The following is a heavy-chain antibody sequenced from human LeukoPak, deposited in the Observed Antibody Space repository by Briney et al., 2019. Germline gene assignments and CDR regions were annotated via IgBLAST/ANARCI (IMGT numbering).Heavy chain of an antibody. CDR1: GASFRAYY. CDR3: ASSRDLYHDAFTSYWSFDV. J-gene: IGHJ2*01. D-gene: IGHD3-3*01. V-gene: IGHV4-34*01. CDR2: INDSGHA. Sequence: SETLSLTCAVYGASFRAYYWSWIRQAPGKGLEWIGEINDSGHARYNASLKSRVTISVDTSKNQFSLKLKSVTAADTAVYYCASSRDLYHDAFTSYWSFDVWGRGALVTVSS.